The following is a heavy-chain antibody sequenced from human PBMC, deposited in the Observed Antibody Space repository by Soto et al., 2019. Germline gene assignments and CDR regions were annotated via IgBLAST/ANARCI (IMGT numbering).Heavy chain of an antibody. CDR2: INPSGGST. V-gene: IGHV1-46*01. CDR3: ARDPASIAARPDAFDI. D-gene: IGHD6-6*01. Sequence: GASVKVSCKASGYTFTSYYMHWVRQAPGQGLEWMGIINPSGGSTSYAQKFQDRVTMTRDTSTSTVYMELSSLRSEDTAVYYCARDPASIAARPDAFDIWGQGTMVTVSS. CDR1: GYTFTSYY. J-gene: IGHJ3*02.